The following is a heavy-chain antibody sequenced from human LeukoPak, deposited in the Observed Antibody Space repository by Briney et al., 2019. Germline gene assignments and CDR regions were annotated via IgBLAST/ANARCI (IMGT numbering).Heavy chain of an antibody. V-gene: IGHV4-38-2*02. D-gene: IGHD3-10*01. CDR3: ATEGYYGSGSYYNEFEDY. CDR1: GGSFSGYY. Sequence: SETLSLTCAVYGGSFSGYYCGWIRQPPGKGLEWIGSIYHSGSTYYNPSLKSRVPISVDTSKNQFSLNLSAVTAADTAVYYCATEGYYGSGSYYNEFEDYWGQGTLVTVSS. CDR2: IYHSGST. J-gene: IGHJ4*02.